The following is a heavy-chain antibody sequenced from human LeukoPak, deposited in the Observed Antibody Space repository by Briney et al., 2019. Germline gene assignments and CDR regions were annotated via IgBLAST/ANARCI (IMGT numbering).Heavy chain of an antibody. CDR1: GFTFSSYA. CDR3: ARDPFENGYYEHYFDY. V-gene: IGHV3-30-3*01. D-gene: IGHD3-22*01. J-gene: IGHJ4*02. Sequence: GGSLRLSCAASGFTFSSYAMHWVRQAPGKGLEWVAVISYDGSNKYYADSVKGRFTISRDNSKNTLYLQMNSLRAEDTAVYYCARDPFENGYYEHYFDYWGQGTLVTVSS. CDR2: ISYDGSNK.